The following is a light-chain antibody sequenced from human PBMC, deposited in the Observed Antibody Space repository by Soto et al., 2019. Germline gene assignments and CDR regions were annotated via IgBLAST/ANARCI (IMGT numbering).Light chain of an antibody. Sequence: DIQMTQSPSSLSASVGDRVTITCRASQSISSYLNWYQQKPGKAPKLLIYAASSLQSGVPSRFSGTGSGTDFTLTISRLEPEDFAVYYCQQYGSSPYTFGLGTRLEIK. CDR2: AAS. CDR1: QSISSY. CDR3: QQYGSSPYT. J-gene: IGKJ5*01. V-gene: IGKV1-39*01.